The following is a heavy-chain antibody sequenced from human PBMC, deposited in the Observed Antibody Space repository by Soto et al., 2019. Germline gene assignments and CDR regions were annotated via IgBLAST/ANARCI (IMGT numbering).Heavy chain of an antibody. V-gene: IGHV3-30*18. D-gene: IGHD3-16*02. CDR2: ISYDGSNK. J-gene: IGHJ6*03. CDR3: AKGYLYYYYYMDV. Sequence: QVQLVESGGGVVQPGRSLRLSCAASGFTFSSYGMHWVRQAPGKGLEWVAVISYDGSNKYYADSVKGRFTISRDNSKNTLYLQMNSLRAEDTAVYYCAKGYLYYYYYMDVWGKGTTVTVSS. CDR1: GFTFSSYG.